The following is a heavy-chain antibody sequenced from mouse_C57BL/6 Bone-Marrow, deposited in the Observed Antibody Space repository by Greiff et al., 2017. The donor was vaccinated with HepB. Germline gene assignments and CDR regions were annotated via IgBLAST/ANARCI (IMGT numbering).Heavy chain of an antibody. CDR2: INPNNGGT. CDR1: GYTFTDYY. Sequence: EVQLQQSEPELVKPGASVKISCKASGYTFTDYYMNWVKQSHGKSLEWIGDINPNNGGTSYNQKFKGKATLTVDKSSSTAYMELRSLTSEDSAVYYCASPWFAYWGQGTLVTVSA. J-gene: IGHJ3*01. CDR3: ASPWFAY. V-gene: IGHV1-26*01.